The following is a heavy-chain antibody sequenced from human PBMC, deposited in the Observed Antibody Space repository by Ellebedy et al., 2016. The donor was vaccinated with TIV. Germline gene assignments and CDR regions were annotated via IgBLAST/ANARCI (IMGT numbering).Heavy chain of an antibody. V-gene: IGHV1-18*04. CDR1: GYSFTSYY. J-gene: IGHJ4*02. CDR3: AGHDITSWEAY. CDR2: ISIYNGNT. Sequence: AASVKVSCKASGYSFTSYYMHWVRQAPGQGLEWMGWISIYNGNTNYAENLRGRVTMATDTSTATTYMELRSLTSADTAVYYCAGHDITSWEAYWGQGTLVTVSS. D-gene: IGHD1-1*01.